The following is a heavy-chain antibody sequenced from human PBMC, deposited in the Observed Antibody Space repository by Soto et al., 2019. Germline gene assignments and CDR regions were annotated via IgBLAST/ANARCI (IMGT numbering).Heavy chain of an antibody. Sequence: PSETLSLTCTVSGGSFSNDYWTWIRQSPGTGLEWIGYIFHSGITDYNPSLQSRVTISIDTSRNHFSLNLTSVTAADTAVYYCARDRYFYDSRGYYRTLDSWGQGTLVTVSS. CDR3: ARDRYFYDSRGYYRTLDS. CDR1: GGSFSNDY. CDR2: IFHSGIT. J-gene: IGHJ4*02. V-gene: IGHV4-59*01. D-gene: IGHD3-22*01.